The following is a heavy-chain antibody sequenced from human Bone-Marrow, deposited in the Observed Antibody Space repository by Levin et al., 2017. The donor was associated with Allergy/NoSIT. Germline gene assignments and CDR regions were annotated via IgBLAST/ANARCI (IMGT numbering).Heavy chain of an antibody. CDR1: GYTFTGYY. D-gene: IGHD1-26*01. V-gene: IGHV1-2*02. Sequence: ASVKVSCKASGYTFTGYYMHWVRQAPGQGLEWMGWINPNSGGTNYAQKFQGRVTMTRDTSISTAYMELSRLRSDDTAVYYCARDGSQLVGATRKDYYYYGMDVWGQGTTVTVSS. CDR3: ARDGSQLVGATRKDYYYYGMDV. J-gene: IGHJ6*02. CDR2: INPNSGGT.